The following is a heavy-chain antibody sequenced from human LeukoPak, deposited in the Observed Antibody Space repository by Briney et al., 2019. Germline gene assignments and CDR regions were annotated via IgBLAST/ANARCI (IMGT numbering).Heavy chain of an antibody. J-gene: IGHJ4*02. CDR3: AIVRFGELLDFDY. V-gene: IGHV1-18*01. CDR2: ISAYNGNT. Sequence: ASVKVSCKASGYTFTSSGISCVRQAPGHGLERMGWISAYNGNTNYAQKLQGRVTMTTDTSTSTAYMELRSLRSDDTAVYYCAIVRFGELLDFDYWGQGTLVTVSS. D-gene: IGHD3-10*01. CDR1: GYTFTSSG.